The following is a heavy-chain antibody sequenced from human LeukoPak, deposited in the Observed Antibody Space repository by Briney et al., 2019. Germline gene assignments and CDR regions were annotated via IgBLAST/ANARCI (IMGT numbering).Heavy chain of an antibody. CDR3: ARQGVVRGYFPIDF. CDR2: IHYSGST. J-gene: IGHJ4*02. D-gene: IGHD3-10*01. Sequence: PSETLSLTCTVCGGPISSSSYYWGWIRQPPGKGLEWIASIHYSGSTYYNPSLKSRVTISGDTSKRQFSLHLNSVTAADTAVYYSARQGVVRGYFPIDFWGQGTLVTVSS. V-gene: IGHV4-39*01. CDR1: GGPISSSSYY.